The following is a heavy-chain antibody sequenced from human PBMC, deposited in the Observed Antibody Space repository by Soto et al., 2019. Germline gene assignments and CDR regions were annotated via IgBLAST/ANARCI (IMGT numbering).Heavy chain of an antibody. J-gene: IGHJ3*01. Sequence: SGPTLVNPTQTLTLTCSLSGISLSTSGVGLGWIRQTPGKALEWLALIYWNDDKHYSPSLKSRLTITKDTSKNQAVLTMTNMDPVDTATYYCARGLATLPVFAFDVWGQGTVVIVSS. CDR3: ARGLATLPVFAFDV. CDR1: GISLSTSGVG. D-gene: IGHD3-3*02. V-gene: IGHV2-5*01. CDR2: IYWNDDK.